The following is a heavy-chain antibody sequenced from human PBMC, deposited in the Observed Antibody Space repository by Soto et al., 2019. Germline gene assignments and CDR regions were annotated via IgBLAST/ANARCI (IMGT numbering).Heavy chain of an antibody. Sequence: GGSLRLSCAASGFTFSSYAMHWVRQAPGKGLEWVAVISYDGSNKYYADSVKGRFTISRDNSKNTLYLQMNSLRAEDTAVYYCARDTSVPATGYYFDYWGKGT. CDR1: GFTFSSYA. CDR3: ARDTSVPATGYYFDY. D-gene: IGHD2-2*01. J-gene: IGHJ4*02. V-gene: IGHV3-30-3*01. CDR2: ISYDGSNK.